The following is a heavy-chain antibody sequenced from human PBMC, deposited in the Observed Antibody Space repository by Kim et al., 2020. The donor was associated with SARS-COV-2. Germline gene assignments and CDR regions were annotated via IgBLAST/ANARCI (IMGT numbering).Heavy chain of an antibody. Sequence: SETLSLTCTVSGGSISSGSYYWSWIRQPAGKGLEWIGRIYTSGSTNYNPSLKSRVTISVDTSKNQFSLKLSSVTAADTAVYYCARGEGWGEGGYYFDYWGQGTLVTVSS. CDR3: ARGEGWGEGGYYFDY. J-gene: IGHJ4*02. CDR2: IYTSGST. D-gene: IGHD3-10*01. CDR1: GGSISSGSYY. V-gene: IGHV4-61*02.